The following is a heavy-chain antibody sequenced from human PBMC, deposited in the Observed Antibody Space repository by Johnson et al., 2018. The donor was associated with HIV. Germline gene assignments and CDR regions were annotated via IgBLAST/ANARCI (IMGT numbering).Heavy chain of an antibody. CDR3: TTDLGYYDSSGDAFDI. Sequence: VQLVESGGGVVQPGRSLRLSCAASGFTFSSYWMHWVRQAPGKGLVLVSRIHNDGSEKYYVDSVKGRFTISRDNAKNSLYLQMNSLKTEDTAVYYCTTDLGYYDSSGDAFDIWGQGTMVTVSS. V-gene: IGHV3-7*03. D-gene: IGHD3-22*01. CDR1: GFTFSSYW. CDR2: IHNDGSEK. J-gene: IGHJ3*02.